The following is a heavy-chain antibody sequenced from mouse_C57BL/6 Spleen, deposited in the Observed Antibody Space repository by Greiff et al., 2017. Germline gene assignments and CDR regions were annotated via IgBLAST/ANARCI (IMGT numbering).Heavy chain of an antibody. J-gene: IGHJ1*03. V-gene: IGHV1-82*01. CDR3: ARSPDYYGSSYGYFDV. D-gene: IGHD1-1*01. CDR2: IYPGDGDT. CDR1: GYAFSSSW. Sequence: QVQLQQSGPELVKPGASVKISCKASGYAFSSSWMNWVKQRPGKGLEWIGRIYPGDGDTNYNGKFKGKATLTADKSSSTAYMQRSSLTSEDSAVYFCARSPDYYGSSYGYFDVWGTGTTVTVSS.